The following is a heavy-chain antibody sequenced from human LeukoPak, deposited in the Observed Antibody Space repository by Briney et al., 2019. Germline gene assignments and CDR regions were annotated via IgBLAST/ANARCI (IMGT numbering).Heavy chain of an antibody. CDR1: GGSTSSFY. CDR3: ARAPGTQGYYFMDV. J-gene: IGHJ6*02. CDR2: IYSSGTT. V-gene: IGHV4-4*07. Sequence: SETLSLTCTVSGGSTSSFYWSWIRQPAGKGLEWVGRIYSSGTTNYNPSLRSRVTMSVDTSRSQFSLKLTSVTAADTAVYYCARAPGTQGYYFMDVWGQGTTVTVSS.